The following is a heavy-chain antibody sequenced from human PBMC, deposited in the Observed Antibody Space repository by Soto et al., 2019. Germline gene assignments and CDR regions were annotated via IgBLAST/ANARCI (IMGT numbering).Heavy chain of an antibody. CDR3: AKDPNGDYIGVFDD. Sequence: EVQLLESGGDLVQPGGSLRLSCVASGFDFSNYAVTWVRQAQGKGLEWVSSISRSSSVIYYADSVKGRFIISRDNSKNTLYLQMNSLRAEDTARYYCAKDPNGDYIGVFDDWGQGTLVTVSS. J-gene: IGHJ4*02. CDR1: GFDFSNYA. CDR2: ISRSSSVI. V-gene: IGHV3-23*01. D-gene: IGHD4-17*01.